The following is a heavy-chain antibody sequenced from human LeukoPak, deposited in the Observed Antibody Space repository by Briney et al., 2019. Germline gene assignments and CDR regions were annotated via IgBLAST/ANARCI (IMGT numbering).Heavy chain of an antibody. Sequence: GGSLRLSCAASGFTFSSYAMSWVRQAPGKGLEWVSAISGSGGSTYYADSVKGRFTISRDNSKNTLYLQMNSLRAEDTAVYYCARDNAADSSGYCDYWGQGTLVTVSS. CDR2: ISGSGGST. CDR1: GFTFSSYA. V-gene: IGHV3-23*01. J-gene: IGHJ4*02. CDR3: ARDNAADSSGYCDY. D-gene: IGHD3-22*01.